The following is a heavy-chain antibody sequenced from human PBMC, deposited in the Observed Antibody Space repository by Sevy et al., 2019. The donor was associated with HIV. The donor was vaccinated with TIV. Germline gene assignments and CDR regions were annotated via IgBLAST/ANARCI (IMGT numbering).Heavy chain of an antibody. J-gene: IGHJ3*02. Sequence: GGSLRLSCAASGFTFNTYTMNWVRQAPGEGLEWVSSISSSGNYIYYADSVKGGFTNSKDNAKNSLFLQMNNLRAEDTAGYYCARPYGSGSWEAFDIWGQGTMVTVSS. D-gene: IGHD3-10*01. CDR3: ARPYGSGSWEAFDI. CDR1: GFTFNTYT. CDR2: ISSSGNYI. V-gene: IGHV3-21*01.